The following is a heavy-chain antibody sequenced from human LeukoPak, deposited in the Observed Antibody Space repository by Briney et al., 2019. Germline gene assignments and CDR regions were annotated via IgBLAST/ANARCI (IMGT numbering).Heavy chain of an antibody. J-gene: IGHJ5*02. V-gene: IGHV3-48*02. CDR1: GFTFSSYS. CDR3: ARGPAGEFDP. Sequence: GGSLRLSCAASGFTFSSYSMNWVRQAPGKGLEWLSYINSGSSTIYYADSVKGRFTISRDNAKNSLYLQMNTLRDEDTAVYYCARGPAGEFDPWGQGTLVAVSS. CDR2: INSGSSTI.